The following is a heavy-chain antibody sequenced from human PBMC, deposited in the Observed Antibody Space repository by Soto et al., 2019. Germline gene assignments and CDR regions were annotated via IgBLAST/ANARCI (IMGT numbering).Heavy chain of an antibody. J-gene: IGHJ5*02. Sequence: QEQLVQSGAEVKKPGASVKVSCKTSGYTFTDYDINWVRQATGQGLEWIGWMNPNSGETGYAQKFQGRVTMTRSASLSTAELELSSLRSEDTAVYYCARVAVAARPRWYNWFDPWGQGTLVTVSS. D-gene: IGHD2-15*01. CDR1: GYTFTDYD. V-gene: IGHV1-8*01. CDR2: MNPNSGET. CDR3: ARVAVAARPRWYNWFDP.